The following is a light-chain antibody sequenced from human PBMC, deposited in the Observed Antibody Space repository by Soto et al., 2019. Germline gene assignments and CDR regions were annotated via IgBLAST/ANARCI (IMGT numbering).Light chain of an antibody. CDR1: SSDVGSYNL. V-gene: IGLV2-23*02. CDR3: CSYAGSNSYV. CDR2: EVT. J-gene: IGLJ1*01. Sequence: QSALTQPASVSGCPGQSITISCTGVSSDVGSYNLVSWYQQHAGEVPQLIIYEVTKRPSGVSNRFSGSNSGNTASLTISGLQTEDEADYYCCSYAGSNSYVFGTGTKVTVL.